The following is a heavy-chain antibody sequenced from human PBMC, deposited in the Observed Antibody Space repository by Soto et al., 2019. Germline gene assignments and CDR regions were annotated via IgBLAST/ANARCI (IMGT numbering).Heavy chain of an antibody. CDR1: GYTFTGYY. D-gene: IGHD2-2*01. V-gene: IGHV1-2*02. Sequence: SVKVYCKASGYTFTGYYMHWVRQAPVQGLEWMGWINPNSGGTNYAQKFQGRVTMTRDTSISTAYMELSRLRSDDTAVYYCTRRASSSFYHFDFWGQGALVTVSS. J-gene: IGHJ4*02. CDR2: INPNSGGT. CDR3: TRRASSSFYHFDF.